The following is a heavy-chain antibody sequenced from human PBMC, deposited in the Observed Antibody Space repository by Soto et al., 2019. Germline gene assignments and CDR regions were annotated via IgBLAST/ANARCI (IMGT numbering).Heavy chain of an antibody. CDR1: GFTFSSYA. J-gene: IGHJ4*02. Sequence: GGSLRLSCAASGFTFSSYAMSWVRQAPGKGLEWVSAISGSGGSTYYADSVKGRFTISRDNSKNTLYLQMNSLRAEDTAVYYCAKRYPHYYDSSGYYLDYWGQGTLVTVSS. V-gene: IGHV3-23*01. D-gene: IGHD3-22*01. CDR3: AKRYPHYYDSSGYYLDY. CDR2: ISGSGGST.